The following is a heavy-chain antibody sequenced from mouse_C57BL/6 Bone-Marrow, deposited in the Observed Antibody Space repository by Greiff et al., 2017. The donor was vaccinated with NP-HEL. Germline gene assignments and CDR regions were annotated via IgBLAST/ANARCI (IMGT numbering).Heavy chain of an antibody. Sequence: VQLQESGPELVKPGASVKISCKASGYAFSSSWMNWVKQRPGKGLEWIGRIYPGDGDTNYNGKFKGKATLTADKSSSTAYMQLSSLTSEDSAVYVCARSAWGYGSSYEGFAYWGQGTLVTVSA. CDR2: IYPGDGDT. V-gene: IGHV1-82*01. D-gene: IGHD1-1*01. J-gene: IGHJ3*01. CDR1: GYAFSSSW. CDR3: ARSAWGYGSSYEGFAY.